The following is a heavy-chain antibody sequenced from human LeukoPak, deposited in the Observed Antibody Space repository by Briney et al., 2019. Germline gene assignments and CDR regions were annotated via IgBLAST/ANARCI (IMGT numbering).Heavy chain of an antibody. V-gene: IGHV4-34*01. CDR2: ISHSGNT. Sequence: SETLSLTCGVYGESLSGYYWSWIRQPPGKGPEWIGEISHSGNTNYNPSLKSRVTISVDTSKNQFSLKLSSVTAADTAVYYCARGEYSSSKGSYYYYYGMDVWGQGTTVTVSS. D-gene: IGHD6-6*01. CDR1: GESLSGYY. CDR3: ARGEYSSSKGSYYYYYGMDV. J-gene: IGHJ6*02.